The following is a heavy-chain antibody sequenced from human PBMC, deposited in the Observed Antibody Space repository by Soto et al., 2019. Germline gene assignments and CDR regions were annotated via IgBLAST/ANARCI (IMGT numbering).Heavy chain of an antibody. V-gene: IGHV1-8*01. CDR3: ARGYQLLKNYYYYYGMDV. J-gene: IGHJ6*02. Sequence: QVQRVQSGAEVKKPGASVKVSCKASGYTFTSYDINWVRQATGQGLEWMGWMNPNSGNTGYAQKFQGRVIMTRNTSISTAYMELSSLRSEDTAVYYCARGYQLLKNYYYYYGMDVWGQGTTVTVSS. D-gene: IGHD2-2*01. CDR1: GYTFTSYD. CDR2: MNPNSGNT.